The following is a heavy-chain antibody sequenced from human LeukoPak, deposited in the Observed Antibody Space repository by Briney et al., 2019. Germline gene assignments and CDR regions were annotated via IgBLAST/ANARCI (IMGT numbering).Heavy chain of an antibody. V-gene: IGHV4-30-4*08. Sequence: SETLSLTCTVSGDSINSGEHYWSWIRQPPGKGLEWIGHIYHSGTTYYNPSVKSRMTISVDTSKNQFSLNLRSVTAVDTAVYYCARVQYCSGGSCHNLRLFDQWGQGTLVTVSS. CDR1: GDSINSGEHY. CDR2: IYHSGTT. D-gene: IGHD2-15*01. J-gene: IGHJ4*02. CDR3: ARVQYCSGGSCHNLRLFDQ.